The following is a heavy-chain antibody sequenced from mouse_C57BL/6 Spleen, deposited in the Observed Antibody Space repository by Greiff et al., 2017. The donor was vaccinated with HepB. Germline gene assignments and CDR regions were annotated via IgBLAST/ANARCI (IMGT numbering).Heavy chain of an antibody. Sequence: EVMLVESGGGLVKPGGSLKLSCAASGFTFSSYAMSWVRQTPEKRLEWVATISDGGSYTYYPDNVKGRFTISRDNAKNNLYLQMSHLKSEDTAMYYCARRKYYYSNWYFDVWGTGTTVTVSS. CDR3: ARRKYYYSNWYFDV. CDR1: GFTFSSYA. CDR2: ISDGGSYT. V-gene: IGHV5-4*03. D-gene: IGHD2-5*01. J-gene: IGHJ1*03.